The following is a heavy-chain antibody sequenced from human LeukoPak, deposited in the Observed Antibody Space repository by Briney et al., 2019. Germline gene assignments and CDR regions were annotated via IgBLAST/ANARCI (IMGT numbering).Heavy chain of an antibody. Sequence: PSETLSLTCAVYGGSFSGYYWSWIRQPPGKGLEWIGEINHSGSTNYNPSLKSRVTISVDTSKNQFSLKLSSVTAADTAVYYCARHGVVHNWFDPWGQGTLVTVSS. CDR2: INHSGST. J-gene: IGHJ5*02. D-gene: IGHD2-8*01. CDR3: ARHGVVHNWFDP. CDR1: GGSFSGYY. V-gene: IGHV4-34*01.